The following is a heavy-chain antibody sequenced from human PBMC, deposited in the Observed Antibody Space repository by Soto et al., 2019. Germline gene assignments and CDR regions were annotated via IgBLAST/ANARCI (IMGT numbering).Heavy chain of an antibody. CDR2: TYYRGST. V-gene: IGHV4-59*07. CDR1: GGSISGYY. Sequence: QVQLQESGPGLVKPSDTLSLTCNVSGGSISGYYWSWIRQSPGKGLEYIGYTYYRGSTNYNSSLKRRVTMSVDTSRNQFSLKMNSVTAADTAVYYCARQQLLPFYYALDVWGQGTTVTVSS. CDR3: ARQQLLPFYYALDV. J-gene: IGHJ6*02. D-gene: IGHD1-26*01.